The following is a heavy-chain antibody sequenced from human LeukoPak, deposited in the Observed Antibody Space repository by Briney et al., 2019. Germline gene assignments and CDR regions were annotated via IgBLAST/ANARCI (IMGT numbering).Heavy chain of an antibody. CDR2: IKEDGGEM. V-gene: IGHV3-7*01. CDR3: ARPRGCGSARCNNFDY. J-gene: IGHJ4*02. Sequence: GGSLRLSCTVSGIRFNDYWMSWVRQAPGKGLEWVANIKEDGGEMYYVDSVKGRFIISRDNAKNSVYLQMNILRVEDTAVYYCARPRGCGSARCNNFDYWGQGTLVTVSS. CDR1: GIRFNDYW. D-gene: IGHD2-2*01.